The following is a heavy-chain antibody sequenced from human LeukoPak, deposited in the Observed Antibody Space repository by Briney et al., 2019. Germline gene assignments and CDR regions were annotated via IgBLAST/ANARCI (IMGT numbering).Heavy chain of an antibody. CDR3: ATEMGGYDSNWFDP. D-gene: IGHD5-12*01. CDR1: GYTPTELS. CDR2: FDPEDGET. Sequence: ASVKVSCKVSGYTPTELSMHWVRQAPGKGLEWMGGFDPEDGETIYAQKFQGRVTMTEDTSTDTAYMELSSLSSEDTAVYYCATEMGGYDSNWFDPWGQGTLVTVSS. J-gene: IGHJ5*02. V-gene: IGHV1-24*01.